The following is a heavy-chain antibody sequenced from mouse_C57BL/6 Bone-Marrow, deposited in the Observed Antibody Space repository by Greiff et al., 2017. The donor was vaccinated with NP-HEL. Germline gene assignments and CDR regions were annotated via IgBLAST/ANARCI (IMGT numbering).Heavy chain of an antibody. Sequence: VKLVESGAELARPGASVKLSCKASGYTFTSYGISWVKQRTGQGLEWIGEIYPRSGNTYYNEKFKGKATLTADKSSSTAYMELRSLTSEDSAVYFCARSWGFAYWGQGTLVTVSA. CDR3: ARSWGFAY. CDR2: IYPRSGNT. V-gene: IGHV1-81*01. CDR1: GYTFTSYG. J-gene: IGHJ3*01.